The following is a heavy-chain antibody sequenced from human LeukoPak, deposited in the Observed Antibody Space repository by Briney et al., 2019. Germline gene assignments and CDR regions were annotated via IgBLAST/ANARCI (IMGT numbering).Heavy chain of an antibody. CDR2: IWYDGSNK. V-gene: IGHV3-33*01. CDR1: GFTFSSYG. J-gene: IGHJ4*02. Sequence: GGSLRLSCAASGFTFSSYGMHWVRQAPGKGLEWVAVIWYDGSNKYYADSVKGRFTISRNNSKNTLYLQMNSLRAEDTAVYYCARLDILTGYSWYFDYWGQGTLVTVSS. CDR3: ARLDILTGYSWYFDY. D-gene: IGHD3-9*01.